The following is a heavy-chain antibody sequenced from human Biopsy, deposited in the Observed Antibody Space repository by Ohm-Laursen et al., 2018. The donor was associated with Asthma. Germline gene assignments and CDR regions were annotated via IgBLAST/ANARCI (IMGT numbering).Heavy chain of an antibody. CDR3: AHAQTSWNYYGSGNYLYHFDS. J-gene: IGHJ4*02. Sequence: TQTLTLTCTVSGFSLSTLGVGVGWFRQPPGKALEWLSQIFLVEDKRYSPSLKSRLTIAKDTSRNQVVLTMTNMDPVDTGTYFSAHAQTSWNYYGSGNYLYHFDSWGQGTLVTVSS. D-gene: IGHD3-10*01. CDR1: GFSLSTLGVG. V-gene: IGHV2-5*02. CDR2: IFLVEDK.